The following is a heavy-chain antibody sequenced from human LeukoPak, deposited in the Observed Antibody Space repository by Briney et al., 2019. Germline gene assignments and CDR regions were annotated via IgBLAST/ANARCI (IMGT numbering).Heavy chain of an antibody. CDR2: ITGSGDNT. J-gene: IGHJ4*02. CDR3: AKDPTPYVGASAD. CDR1: GFTFSDAW. V-gene: IGHV3-23*01. Sequence: PTGGSLRPSCAASGFTFSDAWMNWVRQAPGKGLEWVSTITGSGDNTYYTDSVKGRFTFSRDNSKSTLYLQMNSLRAEDTAVYYCAKDPTPYVGASADWGQGTLVTVSS. D-gene: IGHD1-26*01.